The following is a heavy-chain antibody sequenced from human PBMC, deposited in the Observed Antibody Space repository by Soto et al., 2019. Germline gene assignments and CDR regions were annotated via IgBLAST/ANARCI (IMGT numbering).Heavy chain of an antibody. CDR3: ARDLLEGRIAAADQGWFDP. D-gene: IGHD6-13*01. Sequence: QVQLQESGPGLVKPSQTLSLTCTVSGGSISSGGYYWSWIRQHPGKGLEWIGYIYYSGSTYYNPSLKSRVTISVDTSKNQFSLKLSSVTAADTAVYYCARDLLEGRIAAADQGWFDPWGQGTLVTVSS. V-gene: IGHV4-31*03. CDR2: IYYSGST. J-gene: IGHJ5*02. CDR1: GGSISSGGYY.